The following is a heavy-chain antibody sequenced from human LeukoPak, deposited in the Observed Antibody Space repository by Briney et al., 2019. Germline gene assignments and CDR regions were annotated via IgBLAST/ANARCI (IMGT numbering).Heavy chain of an antibody. CDR3: ARGSGSYFFVY. V-gene: IGHV4-34*01. CDR1: GGSFSGYY. Sequence: SETLSLTCAVYGGSFSGYYWSWLRHPPGKGLEWIGEINHSGSTNYNPSLKSRVTISVDTSKNQFSLKLSSVTAADTAVYYCARGSGSYFFVYWGQGTLVTVSS. J-gene: IGHJ4*02. D-gene: IGHD3-10*01. CDR2: INHSGST.